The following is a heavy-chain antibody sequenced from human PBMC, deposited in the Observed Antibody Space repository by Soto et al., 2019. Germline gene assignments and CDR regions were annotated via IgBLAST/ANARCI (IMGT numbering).Heavy chain of an antibody. Sequence: PSETLSLTCTVSGDSISNAAYYWGWIRQPPGKGLEWIVSIHNSGSTYFNPSLKSRVTISVNTSKNQFSLKLSSVAAADTAVYFCTRRSRWYYYGTASYYNLWFDSWGQGPLVTVSS. CDR2: IHNSGST. D-gene: IGHD3-10*01. J-gene: IGHJ5*01. CDR1: GDSISNAAYY. CDR3: TRRSRWYYYGTASYYNLWFDS. V-gene: IGHV4-39*01.